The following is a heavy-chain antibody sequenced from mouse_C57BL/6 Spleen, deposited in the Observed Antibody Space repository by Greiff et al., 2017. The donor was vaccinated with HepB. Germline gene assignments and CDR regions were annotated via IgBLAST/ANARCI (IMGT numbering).Heavy chain of an antibody. Sequence: QVQLQQSGPGLVQPSQSLSITCTVSGFSLTSYGVHWVRQSPGKGLEWLGVIWSGGSTDYNAAFMSRLSISKDNSKSQVFFKMNSLQADDTAIYYCARRDSSGYRMDYWGQGTSVTVSS. J-gene: IGHJ4*01. CDR2: IWSGGST. CDR1: GFSLTSYG. D-gene: IGHD3-2*02. CDR3: ARRDSSGYRMDY. V-gene: IGHV2-2*01.